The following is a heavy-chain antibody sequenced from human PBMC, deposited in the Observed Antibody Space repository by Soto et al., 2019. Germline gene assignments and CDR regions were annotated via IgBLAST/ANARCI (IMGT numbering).Heavy chain of an antibody. V-gene: IGHV4-59*01. CDR3: ARTTDYYYYYMDV. D-gene: IGHD4-4*01. Sequence: PSETLSLTCTVSGGSISSYYWSLIRQPPGKGLEWIGYIYYSGSTNYNPSLKSRVTISVDTSKNQFSLKLSSVTAADTAVYYCARTTDYYYYYMDVWGKGTTVTVSS. J-gene: IGHJ6*03. CDR2: IYYSGST. CDR1: GGSISSYY.